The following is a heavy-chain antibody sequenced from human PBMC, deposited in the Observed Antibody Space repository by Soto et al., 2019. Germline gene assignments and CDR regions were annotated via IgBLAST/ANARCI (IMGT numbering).Heavy chain of an antibody. CDR1: GFSLSTSGVG. J-gene: IGHJ5*02. CDR2: IYWDDDR. V-gene: IGHV2-5*02. D-gene: IGHD3-10*01. Sequence: QITLKESGPTLVKPTQTLTLTCTFSGFSLSTSGVGVGWIRQPPGKALEWLTVIYWDDDRGYSPSLKSRLTSPNDTSETQVVITKTNMAPADTATYYCAHIRRGWGGCDPWGQGTLVTFSS. CDR3: AHIRRGWGGCDP.